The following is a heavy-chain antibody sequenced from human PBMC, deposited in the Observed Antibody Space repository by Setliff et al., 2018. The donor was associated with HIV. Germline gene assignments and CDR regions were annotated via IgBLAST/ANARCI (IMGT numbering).Heavy chain of an antibody. CDR1: GGSISSGSYY. CDR2: IYQSGSI. D-gene: IGHD6-19*01. Sequence: SETLSLTCTVSGGSISSGSYYWSWIRQPAGKGLEWIGSIYQSGSIYYNPSLQSRVTISVDSSKNQFSLNLFSVTAADTAVYYCARPRRVRSRAWYWFDIWGQGTLVTVSS. CDR3: ARPRRVRSRAWYWFDI. J-gene: IGHJ5*02. V-gene: IGHV4-61*02.